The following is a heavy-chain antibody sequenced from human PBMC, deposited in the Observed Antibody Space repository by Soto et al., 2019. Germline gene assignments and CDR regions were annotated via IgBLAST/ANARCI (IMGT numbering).Heavy chain of an antibody. V-gene: IGHV3-23*01. J-gene: IGHJ4*02. Sequence: EVQLLESGGGLVQPGGSLRLSCAASGFTFTTYAMTWVRQAPGKGLEWVSAISGSGGSTYYVDSVKGRFTISRDNSKNMLYLQMNSLRAEDTAVYYCAKNWDTTFSSSSHWGQGTLVTVSS. CDR3: AKNWDTTFSSSSH. D-gene: IGHD6-6*01. CDR2: ISGSGGST. CDR1: GFTFTTYA.